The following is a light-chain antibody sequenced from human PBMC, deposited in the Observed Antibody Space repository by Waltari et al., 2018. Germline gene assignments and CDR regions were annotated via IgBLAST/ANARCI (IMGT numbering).Light chain of an antibody. CDR1: SSVVGGYNY. J-gene: IGLJ2*01. CDR3: CSYGGSYSFVV. V-gene: IGLV2-11*01. Sequence: QSALTQPRSVSGSPGQSVTISCTGTSSVVGGYNYVSWYQQHPGKAPKLIFYDVTKRPSGVPDRFSGSKSGNTASLTISGLQAEDEADYYCCSYGGSYSFVVFGGGTKLTVL. CDR2: DVT.